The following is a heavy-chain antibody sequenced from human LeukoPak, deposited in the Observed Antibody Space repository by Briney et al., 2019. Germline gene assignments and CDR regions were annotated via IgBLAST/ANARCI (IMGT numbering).Heavy chain of an antibody. CDR3: ASSHPTHSSVDY. Sequence: ASVKVSCKASEYTFTGYYMHWVRQAPGQGLEWMGWINPNSGGTNYAQKFQGRVTMTRDTSISTAYMGLSRLRSDDTAVYYCASSHPTHSSVDYWGQGTLVTVSS. V-gene: IGHV1-2*02. J-gene: IGHJ4*02. CDR2: INPNSGGT. D-gene: IGHD6-25*01. CDR1: EYTFTGYY.